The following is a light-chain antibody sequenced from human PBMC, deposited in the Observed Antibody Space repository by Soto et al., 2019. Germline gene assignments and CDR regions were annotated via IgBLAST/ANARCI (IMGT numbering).Light chain of an antibody. V-gene: IGLV2-8*01. CDR1: SSDVGGYHD. J-gene: IGLJ1*01. CDR3: SSYARSNNFYV. CDR2: EVS. Sequence: QSVPTQPPSASGSPGQSGTISCTGTSSDVGGYHDVSWYQHHPCNAPNLIIYEVSKRTSGDPVRFSDSTSSNTASLIVSGLQAEDEADYYRSSYARSNNFYVFGTGTKAPV.